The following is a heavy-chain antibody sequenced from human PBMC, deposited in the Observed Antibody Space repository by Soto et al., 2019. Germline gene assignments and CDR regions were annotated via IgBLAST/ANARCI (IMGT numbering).Heavy chain of an antibody. CDR2: IIPILGIA. V-gene: IGHV1-69*02. Sequence: QAPGQGLEWMGRIIPILGIANYAQKFQGRVTITADKSTSTAYMELSSLRSEDTAVYYCAGYYYYYYMDVWGKGTTVTVSS. D-gene: IGHD2-2*01. CDR3: AGYYYYYYMDV. J-gene: IGHJ6*03.